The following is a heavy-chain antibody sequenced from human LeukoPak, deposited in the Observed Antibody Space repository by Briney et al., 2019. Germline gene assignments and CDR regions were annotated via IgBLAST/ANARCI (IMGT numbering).Heavy chain of an antibody. V-gene: IGHV3-64D*09. CDR3: VKRSCSGGTCPLDY. Sequence: GGSLRLSCSASGFTFSSYALSWVRQALEKGLEYVSDITSTGGTTYYADSVKGRFTNSRDNSENTLYLQMSSLRPEDTALYYCVKRSCSGGTCPLDYWGQGTLVTVSS. CDR1: GFTFSSYA. D-gene: IGHD2-15*01. CDR2: ITSTGGTT. J-gene: IGHJ4*02.